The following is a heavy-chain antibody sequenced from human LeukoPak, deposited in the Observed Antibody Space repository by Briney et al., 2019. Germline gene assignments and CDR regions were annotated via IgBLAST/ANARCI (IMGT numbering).Heavy chain of an antibody. CDR2: IYYSGST. J-gene: IGHJ4*02. Sequence: SETLSLTCTVSGGSISSGDYYWSWTRQPPGKGLEWIGYIYYSGSTYYNPSLKSRVTISVDTSKNQFSLKLSSVTAADTAAYYCARVRNSGLFDYWGQGTLVTVSS. V-gene: IGHV4-30-4*08. CDR3: ARVRNSGLFDY. D-gene: IGHD4-23*01. CDR1: GGSISSGDYY.